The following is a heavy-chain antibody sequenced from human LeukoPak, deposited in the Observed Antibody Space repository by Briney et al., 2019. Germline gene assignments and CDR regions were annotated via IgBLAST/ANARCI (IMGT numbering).Heavy chain of an antibody. D-gene: IGHD3-3*01. Sequence: SETLSLTCTVSGGSISSYYWSWIRQPAGKGLEWIGRIYTSGSTNYNPSLKSRVTISVDTSKNQFSLKLSSVTAADTAVYYCARGPPRSGKSLYYYYGMDVWGQGTTVTVSS. V-gene: IGHV4-4*07. J-gene: IGHJ6*02. CDR1: GGSISSYY. CDR2: IYTSGST. CDR3: ARGPPRSGKSLYYYYGMDV.